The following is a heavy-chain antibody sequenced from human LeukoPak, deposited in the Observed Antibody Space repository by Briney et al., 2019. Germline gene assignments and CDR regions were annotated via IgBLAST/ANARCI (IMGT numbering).Heavy chain of an antibody. J-gene: IGHJ4*02. V-gene: IGHV3-74*01. CDR2: INGDGSST. D-gene: IGHD3-9*01. CDR1: GFTSSIYW. CDR3: VYYDILTGYSPFDY. Sequence: GGSLRLSCAASGFTSSIYWMHWVRQAPGKGLVWVSRINGDGSSTTYADSVKGRFTTSRDSAKNTVNLQMNSLRVEDTAVYYCVYYDILTGYSPFDYWGQGTLVTVSS.